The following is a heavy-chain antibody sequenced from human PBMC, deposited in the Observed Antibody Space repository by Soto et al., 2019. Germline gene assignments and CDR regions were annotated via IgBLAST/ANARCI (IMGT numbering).Heavy chain of an antibody. CDR3: ARDGRGYGAFDI. Sequence: PSETLSLTCTVSGGSVSSYYWSWIRQPPGKGLEWIGYIYYSGSTNYNPSLKSRVTISVDMSKNQFNLKLSSVTAADTAVYYCARDGRGYGAFDIWGQGTMFTVSS. V-gene: IGHV4-59*02. D-gene: IGHD3-10*01. J-gene: IGHJ3*02. CDR1: GGSVSSYY. CDR2: IYYSGST.